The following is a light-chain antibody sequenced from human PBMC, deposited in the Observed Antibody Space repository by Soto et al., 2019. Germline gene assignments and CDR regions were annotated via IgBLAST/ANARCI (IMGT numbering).Light chain of an antibody. CDR1: NIGGKI. V-gene: IGLV3-21*03. Sequence: SYVVTQPPSVSVAPGKTARITCEGNNIGGKIVHWYQKKPGLAPVLVVYEERGRPTGIPERFSGSTSANTATLTVSRVEAGDEADYYCQVWSSVIDHVIFGGGTKVTVL. CDR2: EER. CDR3: QVWSSVIDHVI. J-gene: IGLJ2*01.